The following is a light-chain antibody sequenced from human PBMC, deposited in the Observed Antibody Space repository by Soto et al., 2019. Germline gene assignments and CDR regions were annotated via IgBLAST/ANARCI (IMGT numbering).Light chain of an antibody. J-gene: IGKJ4*01. CDR2: DAS. Sequence: EIVLTQSPGTLSLSPGERATLSCRASQSVSISYLAWYQQKPGQAPRLLIYDASSRATGIPDRFSGSGSGSDFTLTISRLEPEDFAVYYCQQYGSSPLTSGGGTKVEIK. CDR1: QSVSISY. CDR3: QQYGSSPLT. V-gene: IGKV3-20*01.